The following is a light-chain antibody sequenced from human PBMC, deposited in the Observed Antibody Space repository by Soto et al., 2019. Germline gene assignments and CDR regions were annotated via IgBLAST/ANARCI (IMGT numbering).Light chain of an antibody. Sequence: PGERATLSCRASQSVSSANLAWYQQKPGQAPRLLIYGAPTRATGIPARFSGSGSGTDFTLTISSLQPEDFATYSCQQSYNSPQTFGQGTKVDIK. CDR3: QQSYNSPQT. CDR2: GAP. J-gene: IGKJ1*01. V-gene: IGKV3D-7*01. CDR1: QSVSSAN.